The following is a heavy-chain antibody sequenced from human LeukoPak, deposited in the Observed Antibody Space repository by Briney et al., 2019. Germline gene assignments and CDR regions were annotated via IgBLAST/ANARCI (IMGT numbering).Heavy chain of an antibody. J-gene: IGHJ4*02. CDR2: ISQSSSII. CDR1: GFSFSTYS. CDR3: AKSRGDHETYFDY. D-gene: IGHD4-17*01. Sequence: GGSLRLSCEASGFSFSTYSMNWVRQAPGKGLEWITYISQSSSIIFYADSVKGRFTISRDNSKNTLYLQMNSLRAEDTAVYYCAKSRGDHETYFDYWGQGTLVTVSS. V-gene: IGHV3-48*01.